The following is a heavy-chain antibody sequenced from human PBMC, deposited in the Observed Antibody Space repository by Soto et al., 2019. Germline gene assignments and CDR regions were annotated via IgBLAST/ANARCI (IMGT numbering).Heavy chain of an antibody. V-gene: IGHV3-30-3*01. Sequence: QVRLVESGGGVVQPGRSLRLSCAASGFTFNIYAMHWVRQAPGKGLEWVAVISHDGTSRYYADSVKGRVTISRDNSKSMVFVQMNSLGVEDTAVCYCVRSSGVPTPDFAYWGQGTLVTVSS. CDR3: VRSSGVPTPDFAY. J-gene: IGHJ4*02. D-gene: IGHD3-10*01. CDR1: GFTFNIYA. CDR2: ISHDGTSR.